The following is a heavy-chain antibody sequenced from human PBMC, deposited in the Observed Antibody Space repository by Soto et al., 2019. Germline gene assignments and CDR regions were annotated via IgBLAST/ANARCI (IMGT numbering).Heavy chain of an antibody. CDR3: AREIRGYSYGYDYYYGMDV. J-gene: IGHJ6*02. CDR2: IYYSGST. CDR1: GGSISSGDYY. V-gene: IGHV4-30-4*01. D-gene: IGHD5-18*01. Sequence: SETLSPTCTVSGGSISSGDYYWSWIRQPPGKGLEWIGYIYYSGSTYYNPSLKSRVTISVDTSKNQFSLKLSSVTAADTAVYYCAREIRGYSYGYDYYYGMDVWGQGTTVTVSS.